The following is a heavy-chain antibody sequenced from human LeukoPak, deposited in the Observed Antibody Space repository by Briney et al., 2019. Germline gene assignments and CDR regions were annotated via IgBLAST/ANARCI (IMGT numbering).Heavy chain of an antibody. V-gene: IGHV3-33*08. CDR3: AGDGGDILTGYHDY. CDR1: GFTFSNYA. D-gene: IGHD3-9*01. CDR2: IWYDGSNE. Sequence: GGSLRLSCSASGFTFSNYAMSWVRQAPGKGLEWVAVIWYDGSNEYYADSVKGRFTISRDNSKNTLYLQMNSLRAEDTAVYYCAGDGGDILTGYHDYWGQGTLVTVSS. J-gene: IGHJ4*02.